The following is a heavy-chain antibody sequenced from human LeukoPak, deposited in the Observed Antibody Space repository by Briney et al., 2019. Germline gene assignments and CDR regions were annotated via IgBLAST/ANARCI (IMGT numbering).Heavy chain of an antibody. CDR1: GFTFSSYW. Sequence: GGSLRLSCAASGFTFSSYWMHWVRQAPGKGLVWVSHIKTDGSSTSYADSVKGRFTISRDNAKNTLYPQMNSLRAEDTAVYYCAREGGYSSSLAYWGQGTLVTVSS. CDR3: AREGGYSSSLAY. V-gene: IGHV3-74*01. CDR2: IKTDGSST. J-gene: IGHJ4*02. D-gene: IGHD6-13*01.